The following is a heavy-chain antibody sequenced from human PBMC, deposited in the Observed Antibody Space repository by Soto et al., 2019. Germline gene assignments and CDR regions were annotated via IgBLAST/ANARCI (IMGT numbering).Heavy chain of an antibody. CDR2: IYYSGST. V-gene: IGHV4-39*01. CDR1: GGSISSSSYY. D-gene: IGHD4-17*01. J-gene: IGHJ4*02. Sequence: SETLSLTCTVSGGSISSSSYYWGWIRQPPGKGLEWIGSIYYSGSTYYNPSLKSRVTISVDTPKNQFSLKLSSATAADTAVYYCARTPSVTTPYFDYWGQGTLVTVSS. CDR3: ARTPSVTTPYFDY.